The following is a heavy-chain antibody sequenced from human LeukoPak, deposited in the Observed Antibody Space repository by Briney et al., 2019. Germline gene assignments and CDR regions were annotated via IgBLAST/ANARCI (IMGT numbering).Heavy chain of an antibody. CDR1: GYSFTSYW. Sequence: GESLKISCKGSGYSFTSYWIGWVRQMPGKGLEWMGIIYPGDSDTRYSPSLQGQVTISADKSISTAYLQWSSLKASDTAMYYCARGESSTLTYYYYYMDVWGKGTTVTISS. CDR3: ARGESSTLTYYYYYMDV. D-gene: IGHD3-16*01. J-gene: IGHJ6*03. CDR2: IYPGDSDT. V-gene: IGHV5-51*01.